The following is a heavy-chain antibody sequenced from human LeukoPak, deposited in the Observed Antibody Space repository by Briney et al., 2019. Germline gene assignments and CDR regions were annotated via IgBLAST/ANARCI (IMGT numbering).Heavy chain of an antibody. J-gene: IGHJ4*02. CDR2: ISSSSSYI. CDR1: GFTFSSHS. D-gene: IGHD2-2*01. CDR3: ARGVISGPLVVDY. Sequence: GGSLRLSCAASGFTFSSHSMNWVRQAPGKGLEWVSSISSSSSYIYYADSVKGRFTISRDNAKNSLYLQMNSLRAEDTAVYYCARGVISGPLVVDYWGQGTLVTVSS. V-gene: IGHV3-21*01.